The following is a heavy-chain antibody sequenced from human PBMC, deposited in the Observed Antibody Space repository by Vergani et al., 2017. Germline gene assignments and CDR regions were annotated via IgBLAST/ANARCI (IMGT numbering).Heavy chain of an antibody. Sequence: EVQLVESGGGVVRPGGSLRLSCAASGFTFGDYDMNWVRQAPGKGLEWVSRVKWNGDSSVYADSVKGRFTISRDNAKNPLYLQMTSLRAEDTAFYYCARRGSGNTYYFDYWGQGALVTVSS. CDR2: VKWNGDSS. V-gene: IGHV3-20*04. CDR3: ARRGSGNTYYFDY. J-gene: IGHJ4*02. D-gene: IGHD3-10*01. CDR1: GFTFGDYD.